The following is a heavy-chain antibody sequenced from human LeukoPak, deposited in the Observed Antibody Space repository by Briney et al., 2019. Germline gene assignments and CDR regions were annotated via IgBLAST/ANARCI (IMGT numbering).Heavy chain of an antibody. CDR1: GFTFSSYA. CDR3: ARGPLAAAGPYYFDY. J-gene: IGHJ4*02. D-gene: IGHD6-13*01. CDR2: ISSNGGST. V-gene: IGHV3-64*01. Sequence: GGSLRLSCAASGFTFSSYAMHWVRQAPGKGLEYVSAISSNGGSTYYANSVKGRFTIPRDNSKNTLYLQMGSLRAEDMAVYYCARGPLAAAGPYYFDYWGQGTLVTVSS.